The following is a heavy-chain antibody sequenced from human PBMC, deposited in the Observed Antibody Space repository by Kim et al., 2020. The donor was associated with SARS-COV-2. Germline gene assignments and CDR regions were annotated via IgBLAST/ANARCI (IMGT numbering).Heavy chain of an antibody. J-gene: IGHJ3*02. V-gene: IGHV1-46*01. Sequence: YAQKFQGRVTMTRDTSTSTVYMELSSLRSEDTAVYYCARGVAATGDAFDIWGQGTMVTVSS. D-gene: IGHD2-15*01. CDR3: ARGVAATGDAFDI.